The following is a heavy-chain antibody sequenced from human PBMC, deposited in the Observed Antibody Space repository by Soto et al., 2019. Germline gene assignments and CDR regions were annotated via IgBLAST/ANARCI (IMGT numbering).Heavy chain of an antibody. CDR3: TTAVGTVGAMLNDAFDI. J-gene: IGHJ3*02. CDR2: IKSKTDGGTT. CDR1: GFTFSNAW. D-gene: IGHD1-26*01. Sequence: PGGSLRLSCAASGFTFSNAWMSWVRQAPGKGLEWVGRIKSKTDGGTTDYAAPVKGRFTISRDGSKNTLYLQMNSLKTEDTAVYYCTTAVGTVGAMLNDAFDIWGQGTMVTVSS. V-gene: IGHV3-15*01.